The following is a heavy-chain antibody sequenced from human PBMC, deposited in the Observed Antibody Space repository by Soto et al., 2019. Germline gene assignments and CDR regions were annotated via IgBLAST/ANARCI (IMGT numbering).Heavy chain of an antibody. CDR1: AGSISSSSYY. D-gene: IGHD2-15*01. J-gene: IGHJ4*02. V-gene: IGHV4-39*01. CDR2: IYYSGST. CDR3: ARVVLRWYHHSYFDY. Sequence: PPETLSLTCTVSAGSISSSSYYWGWIRQPPGKGLEWTGSIYYSGSTYYNPSLKSRVTISVDTSKNQFSLKLSSVTAADTAVYYCARVVLRWYHHSYFDYWGQGTLVTVSS.